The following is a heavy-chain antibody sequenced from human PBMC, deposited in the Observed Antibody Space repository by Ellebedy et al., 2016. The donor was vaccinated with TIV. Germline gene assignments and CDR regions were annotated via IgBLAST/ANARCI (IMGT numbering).Heavy chain of an antibody. V-gene: IGHV3-11*04. CDR3: ARDSLDYDFWSGYYGFRDQGYFDY. D-gene: IGHD3-3*01. J-gene: IGHJ4*02. Sequence: GESLKISCAASRFTFSDYYMSWIRQAPGKGLEWVSYISFSGSTIHYAESVKGRFTISRDNARNSLSLQMNRLRAEDTAVYYCARDSLDYDFWSGYYGFRDQGYFDYWGQGTLVTVSS. CDR2: ISFSGSTI. CDR1: RFTFSDYY.